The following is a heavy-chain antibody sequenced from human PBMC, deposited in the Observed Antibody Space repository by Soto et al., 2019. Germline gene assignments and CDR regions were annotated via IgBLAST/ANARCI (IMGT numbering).Heavy chain of an antibody. Sequence: GASVKVSCKASGYTFTGYYMHWVRQAPGQGLEWMGWINPNSGGTNYAQKLQGRVTMTRDTSISTAYMELSSLRSDDTAVYYCARRGYSYGPQRPGSYYYDMDVWGQGTTVTSP. CDR3: ARRGYSYGPQRPGSYYYDMDV. D-gene: IGHD5-18*01. CDR2: INPNSGGT. CDR1: GYTFTGYY. J-gene: IGHJ6*02. V-gene: IGHV1-2*02.